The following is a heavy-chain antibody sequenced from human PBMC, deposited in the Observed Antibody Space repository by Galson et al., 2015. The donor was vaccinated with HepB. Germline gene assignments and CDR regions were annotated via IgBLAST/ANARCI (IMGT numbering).Heavy chain of an antibody. V-gene: IGHV4-34*01. D-gene: IGHD6-19*01. Sequence: ETLSLTCAVYGGSFSGYYWSWIRQPPGKGLEWIGEINDSGSTNYNPSLKSRVTISVDTSKNQFSLKLNSVTAADTAVYYCAKKIVVAGTPYVRWFDPWGQGTLVTVSS. J-gene: IGHJ5*02. CDR3: AKKIVVAGTPYVRWFDP. CDR2: INDSGST. CDR1: GGSFSGYY.